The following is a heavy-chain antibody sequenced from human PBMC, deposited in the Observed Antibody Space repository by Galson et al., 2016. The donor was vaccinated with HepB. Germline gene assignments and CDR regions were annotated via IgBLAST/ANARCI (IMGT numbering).Heavy chain of an antibody. V-gene: IGHV3-23*01. CDR1: GFTFSSYA. D-gene: IGHD1-26*01. CDR2: ISSSGGST. Sequence: SLRLSCAASGFTFSSYAMGWVRQAPGKGLEWLSIISSSGGSTYWADSVKGRFTISRDNSKNTLYLQMNSLRADDTAVYYCARDPAWDRDWYFDLWSRGTLVTVSS. CDR3: ARDPAWDRDWYFDL. J-gene: IGHJ2*01.